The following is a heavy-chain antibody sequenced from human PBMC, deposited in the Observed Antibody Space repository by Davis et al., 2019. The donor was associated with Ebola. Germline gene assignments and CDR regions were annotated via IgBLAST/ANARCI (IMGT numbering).Heavy chain of an antibody. Sequence: PGGSLRLSCAASGFTFSSYGMHWVRQAPGKGLEWVSSISSSSSYIYYADSVKGRFTISRDNAKNSLYLQMNSLRAEDAAVYYCASRVVPDLWGQGTLVTVSS. J-gene: IGHJ5*02. CDR1: GFTFSSYG. CDR3: ASRVVPDL. D-gene: IGHD2-2*01. CDR2: ISSSSSYI. V-gene: IGHV3-21*04.